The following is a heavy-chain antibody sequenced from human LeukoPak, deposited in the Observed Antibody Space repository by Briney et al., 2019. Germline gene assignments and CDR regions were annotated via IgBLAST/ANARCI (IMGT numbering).Heavy chain of an antibody. CDR3: AKALDSGSYYSPNPSSYMDV. J-gene: IGHJ6*03. D-gene: IGHD3-10*01. V-gene: IGHV3-30*18. CDR1: GFTFSSYG. Sequence: GRSLRLSCAASGFTFSSYGMHWVRQAPGKGLEWVAVISYDGSNKYYADSVKGRFTISRDNSKNTLYLQMNSLRAEDTAVYYCAKALDSGSYYSPNPSSYMDVWGKGTTATVSS. CDR2: ISYDGSNK.